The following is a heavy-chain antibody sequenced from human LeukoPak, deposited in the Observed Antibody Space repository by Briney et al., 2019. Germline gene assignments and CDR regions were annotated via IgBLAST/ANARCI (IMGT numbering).Heavy chain of an antibody. CDR1: GFSFSLYA. CDR3: ARDQGDAGNRIKRDGHYMDV. V-gene: IGHV3-30*01. J-gene: IGHJ6*03. CDR2: ISYDGRNK. D-gene: IGHD1-1*01. Sequence: GGSLRLSCAASGFSFSLYALHWVRQAPGGGLDWVAVISYDGRNKYYADSVKGRFITSRDDSKNTLYLQMTSLRPDDTAVYYCARDQGDAGNRIKRDGHYMDVWGKGTTVTVSS.